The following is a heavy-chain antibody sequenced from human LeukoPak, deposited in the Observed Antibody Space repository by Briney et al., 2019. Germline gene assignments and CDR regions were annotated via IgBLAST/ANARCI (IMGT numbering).Heavy chain of an antibody. CDR3: ARVGWGIAAAGYFDY. V-gene: IGHV1-2*02. CDR2: INPNSGGT. Sequence: ASVKVSFKASGYTFTGYYMHWVRQAPGQGLEWMGWINPNSGGTNYAQKFQGRVTMTRDTSISTAYMELSRLRSDDTAVYYCARVGWGIAAAGYFDYWGQGTLVTVSS. J-gene: IGHJ4*02. CDR1: GYTFTGYY. D-gene: IGHD6-13*01.